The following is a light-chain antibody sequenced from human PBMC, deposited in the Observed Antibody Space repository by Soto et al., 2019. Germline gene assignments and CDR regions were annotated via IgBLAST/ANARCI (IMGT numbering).Light chain of an antibody. CDR2: EVT. CDR3: SSFARGQNPHVH. CDR1: SSDVAGSDY. J-gene: IGLJ2*01. Sequence: QSALTQPPSASGSPGQSVTISCTGTSSDVAGSDYVSWYQQHPGKAPKLIIYEVTKRPAGVPDRFSGAKSGNTASLTVSGLQADDASEYYCSSFARGQNPHVHFVGGTTLPVL. V-gene: IGLV2-8*01.